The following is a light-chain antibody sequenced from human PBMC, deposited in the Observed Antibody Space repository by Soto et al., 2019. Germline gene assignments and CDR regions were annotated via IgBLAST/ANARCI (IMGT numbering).Light chain of an antibody. V-gene: IGKV1-5*01. Sequence: DIQMTQSPSTLSASVGDGVTITCRASQNISVWLAWYQQKPGKVPKRLIYEASSLQGGVPSRFSGAGSGTDFTLTISGLQPEDFATYYCLQHSDYPFTFGQGTKLDI. CDR1: QNISVW. J-gene: IGKJ2*01. CDR3: LQHSDYPFT. CDR2: EAS.